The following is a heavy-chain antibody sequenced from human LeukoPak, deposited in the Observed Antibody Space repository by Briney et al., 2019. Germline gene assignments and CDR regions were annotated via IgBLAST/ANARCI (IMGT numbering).Heavy chain of an antibody. CDR1: GGSFSGYY. CDR3: ARGIAVAGLDY. V-gene: IGHV4-59*01. CDR2: IYYSGST. J-gene: IGHJ4*02. Sequence: SETLSLTCAVYGGSFSGYYWSWIRQPPGKGLEWIGYIYYSGSTNYNPSLKSRVTISLDTSKNQFSLKLSSVTAADTAVYYCARGIAVAGLDYWGQGTLVTVSS. D-gene: IGHD6-19*01.